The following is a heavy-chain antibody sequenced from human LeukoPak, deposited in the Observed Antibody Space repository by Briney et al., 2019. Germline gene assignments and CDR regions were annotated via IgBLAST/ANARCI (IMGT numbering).Heavy chain of an antibody. V-gene: IGHV3-23*01. J-gene: IGHJ6*02. Sequence: GGSLRLSCAASGFTFSSYAMSWVRQAPGKGLEWVSAISGSGGSTYYADSVKGRFTISRDNSKNTLYLQMNSLRAEDTAVYYCAKGLTTIPAYYYYGMDVWGQGTTVTVSS. CDR3: AKGLTTIPAYYYYGMDV. D-gene: IGHD6-13*01. CDR2: ISGSGGST. CDR1: GFTFSSYA.